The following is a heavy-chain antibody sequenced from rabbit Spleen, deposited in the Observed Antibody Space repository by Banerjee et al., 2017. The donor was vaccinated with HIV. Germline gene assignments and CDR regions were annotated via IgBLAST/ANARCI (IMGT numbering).Heavy chain of an antibody. CDR2: IYTGNGKT. D-gene: IGHD4-2*01. J-gene: IGHJ4*01. CDR1: GFSFSRGYD. CDR3: ARDAAGREDFNL. V-gene: IGHV1S45*01. Sequence: QEHLEESGGGLVKPEGSLTLTCKASGFSFSRGYDMCWVRQAPGRGLEWIGCIYTGNGKTYYASWAKGRFTISKSSSTTVTLQMTSLTAADTATYFCARDAAGREDFNLWGQGTLVTVS.